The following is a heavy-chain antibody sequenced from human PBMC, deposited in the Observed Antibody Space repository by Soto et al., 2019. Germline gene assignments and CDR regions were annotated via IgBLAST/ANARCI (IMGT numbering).Heavy chain of an antibody. J-gene: IGHJ4*02. Sequence: LSLTFTVSGGSISISSYYWGWIRQPPGKGLEWIGSIYYSGSTYYNPSLKSRVTISVDTSKNQFSLKLSSVTAADTAVYYCARRQSSSWYGLWGQGTPVTVSS. CDR1: GGSISISSYY. V-gene: IGHV4-39*01. CDR3: ARRQSSSWYGL. D-gene: IGHD6-13*01. CDR2: IYYSGST.